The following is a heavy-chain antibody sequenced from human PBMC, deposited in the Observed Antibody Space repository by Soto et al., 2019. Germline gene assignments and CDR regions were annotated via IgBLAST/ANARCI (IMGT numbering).Heavy chain of an antibody. D-gene: IGHD3-16*01. J-gene: IGHJ5*02. CDR1: GGSISSSGYY. Sequence: KQSQTLSLTCTVSGGSISSSGYYWAWIRQPPVKGLECIGSVYYSGSTYYNPSLKSRVTISVDTSKNQFSLKLSSVTAADTAVYYCARLLGHGNWFDPWGQGTLVTVSS. CDR3: ARLLGHGNWFDP. CDR2: VYYSGST. V-gene: IGHV4-39*01.